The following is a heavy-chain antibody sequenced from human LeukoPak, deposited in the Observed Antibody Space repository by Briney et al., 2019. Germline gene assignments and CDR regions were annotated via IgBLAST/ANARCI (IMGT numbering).Heavy chain of an antibody. V-gene: IGHV4-34*01. D-gene: IGHD4-17*01. CDR1: GGSISSYY. CDR2: INHSGST. J-gene: IGHJ4*02. Sequence: PSETLSLTCTVSGGSISSYYWSWIRQPPGKGLEWIGEINHSGSTNYNPSLKSRVTISVDTSKNQFSLKLSSVTAADTAVYYCARTQDYGDYIDYWGQGTLVTVSS. CDR3: ARTQDYGDYIDY.